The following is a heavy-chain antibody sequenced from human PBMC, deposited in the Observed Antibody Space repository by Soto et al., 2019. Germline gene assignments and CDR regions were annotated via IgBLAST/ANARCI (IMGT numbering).Heavy chain of an antibody. J-gene: IGHJ4*02. D-gene: IGHD1-26*01. CDR3: ARTGAY. CDR1: GFSLTTSGLD. CDR2: ISWNDHK. V-gene: IGHV2-5*01. Sequence: GSGPTLVNPTQTLTLTGTSSGFSLTTSGLDVGWIRQPPGKALEWLALISWNDHKRYSPSLKSRLTIAKDTSKNQVVLTMTNMDPVDTATYYCARTGAYWGQGILVTVSS.